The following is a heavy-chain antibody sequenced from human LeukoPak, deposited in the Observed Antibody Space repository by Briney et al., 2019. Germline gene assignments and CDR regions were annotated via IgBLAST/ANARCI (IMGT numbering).Heavy chain of an antibody. D-gene: IGHD2-21*02. CDR2: ISAYNGNT. V-gene: IGHV1-18*01. J-gene: IGHJ4*02. Sequence: ASVKVSCKASGYTFTSYGISWVRQAPGQRLEWMGWISAYNGNTNYAQKLQGRVTMTTDTSTSTAYMELRSLRSEDTAVYYCARDHYHKIHSVMVTAPDYWGQGTLAIVSS. CDR1: GYTFTSYG. CDR3: ARDHYHKIHSVMVTAPDY.